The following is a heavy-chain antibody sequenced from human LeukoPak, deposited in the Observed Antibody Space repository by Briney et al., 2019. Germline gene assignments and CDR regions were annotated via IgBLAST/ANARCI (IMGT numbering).Heavy chain of an antibody. V-gene: IGHV3-7*03. J-gene: IGHJ4*02. CDR2: IKEDGSEK. CDR3: ARKFEVDY. D-gene: IGHD3-9*01. CDR1: GFTFSCFR. Sequence: GSLRLSLSVSGFTFSCFRMSWVRPAPGGGLEWVANIKEDGSEKYYVDSVKGRFTVSRDNARNSLYLQMNSLRAEDTAVYYCARKFEVDYWGQGTLVTVSS.